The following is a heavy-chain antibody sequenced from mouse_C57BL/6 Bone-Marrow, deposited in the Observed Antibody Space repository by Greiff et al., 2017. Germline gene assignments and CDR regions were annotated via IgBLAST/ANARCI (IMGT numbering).Heavy chain of an antibody. J-gene: IGHJ4*01. V-gene: IGHV1-81*01. CDR1: GYTFTSYG. CDR3: ARGYYGSSYYAMDY. Sequence: QVQLQQSGAELARPGASVKLSCKASGYTFTSYGISWVKQRTGQGLEWIGEIYPRSGNTYYNEKFKGKATLTADKSSSTAYMVLRSLTSEDSAVYFCARGYYGSSYYAMDYWGQGTSVTVSS. CDR2: IYPRSGNT. D-gene: IGHD1-1*01.